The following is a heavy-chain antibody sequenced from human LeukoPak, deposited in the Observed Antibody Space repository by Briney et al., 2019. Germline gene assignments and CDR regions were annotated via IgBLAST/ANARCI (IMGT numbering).Heavy chain of an antibody. CDR2: IYYSGST. D-gene: IGHD2-21*02. CDR1: GGSISSSSYY. Sequence: PSETLSHTCTVSGGSISSSSYYWGWIRQPPGKGLEWIGSIYYSGSTYYNPSLKSRVTISVDTSKNQFSLKLSSVTAADTAVYYCARGVTYFWFDPWGQGTLVTVSS. J-gene: IGHJ5*02. CDR3: ARGVTYFWFDP. V-gene: IGHV4-39*01.